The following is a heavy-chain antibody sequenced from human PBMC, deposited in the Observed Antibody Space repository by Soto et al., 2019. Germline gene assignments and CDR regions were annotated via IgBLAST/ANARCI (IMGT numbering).Heavy chain of an antibody. Sequence: ASAKASCKASGYTFSSYGLSWLRLAPGQGLEWMAWISAYNGNTKYAQNFQGRVTMTTASSTSTAYMTLRSLRSDDTAVYYCARDMTAPEQIVVVPAAFNYWSQRTLVTVSS. CDR3: ARDMTAPEQIVVVPAAFNY. D-gene: IGHD2-2*01. CDR2: ISAYNGNT. J-gene: IGHJ4*02. V-gene: IGHV1-18*04. CDR1: GYTFSSYG.